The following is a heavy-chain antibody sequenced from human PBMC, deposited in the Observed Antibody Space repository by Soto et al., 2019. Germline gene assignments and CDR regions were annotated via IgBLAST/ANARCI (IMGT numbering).Heavy chain of an antibody. D-gene: IGHD3-22*01. CDR3: ARHDRDWLGLSHAFDI. J-gene: IGHJ3*02. Sequence: LETLSLTCTVSGGSISSSSYYWGWIRQPPGKGLEWIGSIYYSGSTYYNPSLKSRVTISVDTSKNQFSLKLSSVTAADTAVYYCARHDRDWLGLSHAFDICGQGTMVTV. V-gene: IGHV4-39*01. CDR1: GGSISSSSYY. CDR2: IYYSGST.